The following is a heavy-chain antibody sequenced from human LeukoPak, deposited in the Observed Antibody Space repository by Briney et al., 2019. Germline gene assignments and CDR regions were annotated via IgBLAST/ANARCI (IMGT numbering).Heavy chain of an antibody. D-gene: IGHD3-22*01. V-gene: IGHV3-74*01. Sequence: PGGSLRLPCAVSGFSFSNYWMHWVRQVPGKGLVWVSRISGHASSTSYADSVKGRFTISRDNAKNTLYLQMDSLSAEDTAVYYCARGISYYERSGNHGYFDYWGQGTLVPVSS. J-gene: IGHJ4*02. CDR3: ARGISYYERSGNHGYFDY. CDR1: GFSFSNYW. CDR2: ISGHASST.